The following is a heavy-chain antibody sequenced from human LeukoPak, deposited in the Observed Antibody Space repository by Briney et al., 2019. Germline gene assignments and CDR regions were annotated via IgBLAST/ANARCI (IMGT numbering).Heavy chain of an antibody. CDR2: IYYSGST. V-gene: IGHV4-59*12. CDR1: GGSISSYY. Sequence: SETLSLTCTVSGGSISSYYWSWIRQPPGKGLEWIGYIYYSGSTNYNPSLKSRVTISVDTSKNQFSLKLSSVTAADTAVYYCARDRIAGIDYWGQGTLVTVSS. D-gene: IGHD6-13*01. CDR3: ARDRIAGIDY. J-gene: IGHJ4*02.